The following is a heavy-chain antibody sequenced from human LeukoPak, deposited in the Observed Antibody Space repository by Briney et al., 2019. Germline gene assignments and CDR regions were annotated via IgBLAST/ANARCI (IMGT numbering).Heavy chain of an antibody. D-gene: IGHD3-22*01. CDR1: GGSISSYY. CDR3: ARGRGDSKGTSFDF. J-gene: IGHJ4*02. Sequence: PLETLSLTCTVSGGSISSYYWSWIRQPAGKGLEWVGYIYHTGSATYKPSLKSRATLSLDTSKNQFSLRLNSVTAADTAVYYCARGRGDSKGTSFDFWGQGTLVTVSS. V-gene: IGHV4-59*01. CDR2: IYHTGSA.